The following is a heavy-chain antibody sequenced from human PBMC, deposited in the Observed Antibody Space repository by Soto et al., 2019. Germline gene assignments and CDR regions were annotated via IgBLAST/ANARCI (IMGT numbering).Heavy chain of an antibody. J-gene: IGHJ6*02. V-gene: IGHV1-58*01. CDR1: GFTFTSSA. Sequence: GASVKVSCKASGFTFTSSAVQWVRQARGQRLEWIGWIVVGSGNTNYAQKFQERVTITRDMSTSTAYMELSSLRSEDTAVYYCAAADFREGYYYYYGMDVWGQGTTVTVSS. CDR3: AAADFREGYYYYYGMDV. CDR2: IVVGSGNT.